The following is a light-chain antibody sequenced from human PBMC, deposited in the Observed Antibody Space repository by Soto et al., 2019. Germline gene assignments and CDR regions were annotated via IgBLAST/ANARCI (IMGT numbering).Light chain of an antibody. J-gene: IGLJ2*01. CDR1: SSNFGAGYD. CDR3: QSYDDSLSGVV. Sequence: QSVLTQPPSVSGAPGQRVTISCTGTSSNFGAGYDVHWYRQLPGTAPKLLVYGNINRPSGVPDRFSGSKSGTSASLAITGRQAEDEADYYCQSYDDSLSGVVFGGGTKLTVL. CDR2: GNI. V-gene: IGLV1-40*01.